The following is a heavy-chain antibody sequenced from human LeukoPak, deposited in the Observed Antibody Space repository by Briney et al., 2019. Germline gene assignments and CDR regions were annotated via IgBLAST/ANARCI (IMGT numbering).Heavy chain of an antibody. D-gene: IGHD3-3*01. CDR2: ISGSGGST. V-gene: IGHV3-23*01. Sequence: SGGSLRLSCGASGFTFSSYAMSWVRQAPGKGLEWVSTISGSGGSTDYADSVKGRFTISRDNSKNTLYLQMDSLGAEDTAEYYCATMGYDFWSGYWPDYWGQGTLGTVT. J-gene: IGHJ4*02. CDR3: ATMGYDFWSGYWPDY. CDR1: GFTFSSYA.